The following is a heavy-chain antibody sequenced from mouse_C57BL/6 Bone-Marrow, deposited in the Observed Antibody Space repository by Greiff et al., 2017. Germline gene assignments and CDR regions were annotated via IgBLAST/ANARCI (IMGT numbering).Heavy chain of an antibody. D-gene: IGHD1-1*01. CDR2: IDPSDSET. J-gene: IGHJ1*03. CDR1: GYTFTSYW. CDR3: AITTVVATRYFDV. V-gene: IGHV1-52*01. Sequence: VQLQQPGAELVRPGSSVKLSCKASGYTFTSYWMHWVKQRPIQGLEWIGNIDPSDSETQYNQKFKDKATLTVDKSSSTAYMQLSSLTSEDSAVYYGAITTVVATRYFDVWGTGTTVTVSS.